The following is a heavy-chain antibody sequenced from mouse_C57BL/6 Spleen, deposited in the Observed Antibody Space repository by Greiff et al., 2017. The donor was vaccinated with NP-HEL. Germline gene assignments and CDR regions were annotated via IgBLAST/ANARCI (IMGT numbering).Heavy chain of an antibody. Sequence: VQLQQPGAELVKPGASVKMSCKASGYTFTSYWITWVKQRPGQGLEWIGDIYPGSGSTNYNEKFKSKATLTVDTSSSTAYMQLSSLTSADSAVYYCAREGVYYCSSPYYFDYWGQGTTLTVSS. CDR1: GYTFTSYW. CDR3: AREGVYYCSSPYYFDY. CDR2: IYPGSGST. V-gene: IGHV1-55*01. D-gene: IGHD1-1*01. J-gene: IGHJ2*01.